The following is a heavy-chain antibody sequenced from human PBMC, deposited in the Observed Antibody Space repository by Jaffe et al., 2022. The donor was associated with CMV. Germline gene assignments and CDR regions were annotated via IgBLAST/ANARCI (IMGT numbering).Heavy chain of an antibody. J-gene: IGHJ2*01. D-gene: IGHD3-3*01. CDR1: GFTITDHY. V-gene: IGHV3-11*01. CDR3: GSGRGAIFGVPFL. Sequence: QLQLVESGGALVRPGGSLRLSCAASGFTITDHYMTWIRQAPGKGLDYISYISSSGGSEYYADSVAGRFNISRDNTKNSVYLQMDSLRPDDTAVYFCGSGRGAIFGVPFLWGRGTLVTVSS. CDR2: ISSSGGSE.